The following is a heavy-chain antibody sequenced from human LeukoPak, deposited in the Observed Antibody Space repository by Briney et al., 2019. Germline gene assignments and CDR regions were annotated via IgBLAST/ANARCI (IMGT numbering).Heavy chain of an antibody. D-gene: IGHD3-22*01. CDR1: SGSIFSTNW. CDR2: IFHSGST. V-gene: IGHV4-4*02. Sequence: SETLSLTCTVSSGSIFSTNWWSWVRQPPGKGLEGIGQIFHSGSTSYSPSLKSRVTISMDKSKNQFSLKLSSVTAADTAVYYCARTTYYYDSSGYPDNWFDPWGQGTLVTVSS. CDR3: ARTTYYYDSSGYPDNWFDP. J-gene: IGHJ5*02.